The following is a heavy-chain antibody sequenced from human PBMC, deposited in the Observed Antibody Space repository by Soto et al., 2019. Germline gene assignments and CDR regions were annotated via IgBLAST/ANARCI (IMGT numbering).Heavy chain of an antibody. D-gene: IGHD3-22*01. V-gene: IGHV4-4*02. CDR1: GGSISSSYW. CDR3: ARENYDSDGYDFDY. J-gene: IGHJ4*02. Sequence: QVQLQESGPGLVKPSGTLSLTCAVYGGSISSSYWWTWVRRPPGKELEWIGEIHHSGSTNYNPSLKSRVIISLDKSNNQFSVKLSSVTAADTAVYYCARENYDSDGYDFDYWGQGTLVTVSS. CDR2: IHHSGST.